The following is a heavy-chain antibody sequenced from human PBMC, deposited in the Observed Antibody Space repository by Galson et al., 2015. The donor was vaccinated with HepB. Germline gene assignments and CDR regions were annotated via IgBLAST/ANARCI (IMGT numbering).Heavy chain of an antibody. J-gene: IGHJ3*02. Sequence: SVKVSCKASGYTFTSYAMHWVRQAPGQRLEWMGWINAGNGNTKYSQKFQGRVTITRDTSASTAYMELSSLRSEDTAVYYCARVQSTMIVADDAFDIWGQGTMVTVSS. D-gene: IGHD3-22*01. CDR3: ARVQSTMIVADDAFDI. CDR1: GYTFTSYA. V-gene: IGHV1-3*01. CDR2: INAGNGNT.